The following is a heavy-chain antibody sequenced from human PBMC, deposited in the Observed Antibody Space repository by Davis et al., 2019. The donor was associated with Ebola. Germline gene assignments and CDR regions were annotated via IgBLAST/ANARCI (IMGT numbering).Heavy chain of an antibody. V-gene: IGHV4-59*01. CDR2: VSYRGST. Sequence: MPSETLSLTCTVSGGSFTSYYWSWIRQPPGKGLEWIGYVSYRGSTNYNPSLKSRVTISVDTSKNQFSLKLSSATAADTAVYYCARSHSDWLLPFDYWGQGTLATVSS. CDR3: ARSHSDWLLPFDY. J-gene: IGHJ4*02. CDR1: GGSFTSYY. D-gene: IGHD3-9*01.